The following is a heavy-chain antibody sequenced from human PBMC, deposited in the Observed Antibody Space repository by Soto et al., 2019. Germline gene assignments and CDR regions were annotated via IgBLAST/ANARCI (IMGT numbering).Heavy chain of an antibody. CDR2: VYSSGTT. CDR3: ARDIGSYAYGEGY. Sequence: SETLSLTCSVSGGSINSYWWSWIRQPAGKGLEWIGRVYSSGTTDYNPSLNSRATLSVETSKNQFSLKLSSVTAADTAVYYCARDIGSYAYGEGYWGQGIQVT. V-gene: IGHV4-4*07. J-gene: IGHJ4*02. D-gene: IGHD3-10*01. CDR1: GGSINSYW.